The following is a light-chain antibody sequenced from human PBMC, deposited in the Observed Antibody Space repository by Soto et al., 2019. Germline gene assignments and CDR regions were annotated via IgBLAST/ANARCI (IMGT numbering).Light chain of an antibody. CDR2: RNN. V-gene: IGLV1-47*01. CDR1: SSNIGSNY. J-gene: IGLJ1*01. CDR3: ATWDDSLSNYV. Sequence: QSVLTQPPSASRTPGQRVTISCSGSSSNIGSNYVYWYQHLTGTAPKLLIYRNNQRPSGVPDRFSGSKSGTSASLAISGLRSEDEADYYCATWDDSLSNYVFGTGTKVTVL.